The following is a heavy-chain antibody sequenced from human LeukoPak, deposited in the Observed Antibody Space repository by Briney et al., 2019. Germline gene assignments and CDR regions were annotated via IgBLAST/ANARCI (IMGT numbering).Heavy chain of an antibody. D-gene: IGHD3-22*01. CDR1: GFSLSTYG. V-gene: IGHV3-30*02. Sequence: GGSLRLSCVASGFSLSTYGLHWVRQAPGKGLEWVAFMRYDESNEYYVDSVKGRFTISRDNSKSTLYLQMDSLRIEDTAMYYCAKVITSGFYSSAFDLWGQGTRVTVSS. CDR3: AKVITSGFYSSAFDL. J-gene: IGHJ3*01. CDR2: MRYDESNE.